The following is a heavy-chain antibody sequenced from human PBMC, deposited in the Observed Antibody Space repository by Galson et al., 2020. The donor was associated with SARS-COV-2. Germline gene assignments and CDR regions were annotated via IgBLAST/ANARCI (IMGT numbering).Heavy chain of an antibody. V-gene: IGHV1-24*01. J-gene: IGHJ5*02. CDR1: GYTLTELS. CDR2: FDPEDGET. CDR3: ATGAQAGIASWFDP. D-gene: IGHD2-21*01. Sequence: ASVKVSCKVSGYTLTELSMHWVRQAPGKGLEWMGGFDPEDGETIYAQKFQGRVTMTEDTSTDTAYMELSSLRSEDTAVYYCATGAQAGIASWFDPWGQGTLVTVSS.